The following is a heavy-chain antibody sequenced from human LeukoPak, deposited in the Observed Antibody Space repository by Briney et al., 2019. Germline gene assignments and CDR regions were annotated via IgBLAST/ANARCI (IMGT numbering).Heavy chain of an antibody. D-gene: IGHD6-13*01. J-gene: IGHJ4*02. Sequence: GGSLRLSCAASGFTVSSNYMSWVRQAPGKGLEWVSVIYSGGSTYYADSVKGRFTISRDNSKNTLYLQMNSLRAEDTAVYYCAREEGIAAAGNLDYWGQGTLVTVSS. CDR2: IYSGGST. CDR3: AREEGIAAAGNLDY. V-gene: IGHV3-53*01. CDR1: GFTVSSNY.